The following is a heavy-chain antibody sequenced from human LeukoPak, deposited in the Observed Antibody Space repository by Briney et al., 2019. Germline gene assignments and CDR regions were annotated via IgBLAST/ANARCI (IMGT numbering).Heavy chain of an antibody. CDR3: ARDARQSSDWYGSEYFDL. V-gene: IGHV3-48*01. CDR2: ISSSSSTI. Sequence: GGSLRLSCAASGFTFSSYWMHWVRQAPGKGLEWVSYISSSSSTIYYADSVKGRFTISRDNAKNSLYLQMNSLRAEDTAVYYCARDARQSSDWYGSEYFDLWGRGTLVTVSS. J-gene: IGHJ2*01. CDR1: GFTFSSYW. D-gene: IGHD6-19*01.